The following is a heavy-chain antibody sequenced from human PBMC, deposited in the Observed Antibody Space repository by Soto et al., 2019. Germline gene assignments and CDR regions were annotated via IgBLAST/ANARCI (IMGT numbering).Heavy chain of an antibody. J-gene: IGHJ4*02. CDR3: AREWNYGDYGEVYYFDY. V-gene: IGHV4-31*03. Sequence: QVQLQESGPGLVKPSQTLSLTCTVSGGSISSGGYYWSWIRQHPGKGLEWIGYIYYSGSTYYNPSLKSRVTISVDTSKNQFSLKLSSVTAADTAVYYCAREWNYGDYGEVYYFDYWGQGTLVTVSS. CDR1: GGSISSGGYY. D-gene: IGHD4-17*01. CDR2: IYYSGST.